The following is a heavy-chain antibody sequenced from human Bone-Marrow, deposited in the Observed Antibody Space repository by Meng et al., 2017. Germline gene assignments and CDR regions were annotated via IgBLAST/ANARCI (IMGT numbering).Heavy chain of an antibody. J-gene: IGHJ3*02. CDR2: IYYSGST. CDR1: GGSVSSGSYY. D-gene: IGHD3-16*01. Sequence: GSLRLSCTVSGGSVSSGSYYWSWIRQPPGKGLEWIGYIYYSGSTNYNPSLKSRVTISVDTSKNQFSLKLSSVTAADTAVYYCAKDASGGDDAFDIWGQGTMVTVSS. V-gene: IGHV4-61*01. CDR3: AKDASGGDDAFDI.